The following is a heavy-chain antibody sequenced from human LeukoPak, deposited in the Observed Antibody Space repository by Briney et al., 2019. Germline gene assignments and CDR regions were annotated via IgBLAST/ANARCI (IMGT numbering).Heavy chain of an antibody. D-gene: IGHD3-10*01. CDR3: ARHEAYYYGSGSSQQYYYYMDV. Sequence: GESLKISCKGSGYSFTSYWIGWVRQMPGKGLEWMGTIYPGDSDTRYSPSFQGQVTISADKSISTAYLQWSSLKASDTAMYYCARHEAYYYGSGSSQQYYYYMDVWGKGTTVTVSS. V-gene: IGHV5-51*01. CDR2: IYPGDSDT. J-gene: IGHJ6*03. CDR1: GYSFTSYW.